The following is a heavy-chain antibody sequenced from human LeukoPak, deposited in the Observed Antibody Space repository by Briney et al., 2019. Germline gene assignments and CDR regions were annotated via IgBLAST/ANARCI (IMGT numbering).Heavy chain of an antibody. CDR1: GGSISSSSYY. CDR2: IYYSGGT. V-gene: IGHV4-39*01. CDR3: ARGDYEGALGVYYYYYMDV. Sequence: PSETLSLTCTVSGGSISSSSYYWGWIRQPPGKGLEWIGSIYYSGGTYYNPSLKSRVTISVDTSKNQFSLKLSSVTAADTAVYYCARGDYEGALGVYYYYYMDVWGKGTTVTISS. J-gene: IGHJ6*03. D-gene: IGHD3-16*01.